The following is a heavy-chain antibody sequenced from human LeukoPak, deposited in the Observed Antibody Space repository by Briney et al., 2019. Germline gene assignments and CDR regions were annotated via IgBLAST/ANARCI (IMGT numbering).Heavy chain of an antibody. CDR2: IDYDSSHI. D-gene: IGHD3-9*01. V-gene: IGHV3-21*01. CDR3: TRDPLRYLRVGHYDY. Sequence: GGSLRLSCAASGFTFSTSAMNWVRQVPGKGLEWVSSIDYDSSHIYYAASVRGRFTISRDNARDSVYLQMDSLRVEDTAVYYCTRDPLRYLRVGHYDYWGQGTLVAVSS. CDR1: GFTFSTSA. J-gene: IGHJ4*02.